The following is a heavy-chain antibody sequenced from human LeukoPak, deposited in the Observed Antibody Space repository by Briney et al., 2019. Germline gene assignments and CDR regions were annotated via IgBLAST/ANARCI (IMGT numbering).Heavy chain of an antibody. CDR2: IHNSGST. J-gene: IGHJ5*01. CDR3: ARHRSPTSSSFFDS. D-gene: IGHD6-6*01. V-gene: IGHV4-59*08. Sequence: SETLSLTCTVSGGSISSYYWSWIRQPPGKGLEWIGYIHNSGSTNNNPSLKSRVTISVDTSKNQFSLKLSSVTAADTAVYYCARHRSPTSSSFFDSWGQGTLVSVSS. CDR1: GGSISSYY.